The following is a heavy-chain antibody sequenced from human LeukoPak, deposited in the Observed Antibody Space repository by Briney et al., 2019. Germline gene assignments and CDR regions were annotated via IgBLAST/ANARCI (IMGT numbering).Heavy chain of an antibody. CDR2: ISSSSSYI. D-gene: IGHD3-3*01. CDR3: ARPKESGMKYYFDY. CDR1: GFTFSSYS. Sequence: GGSLRLSCAASGFTFSSYSMNWVRQAPGKGLEWVSSISSSSSYIYYADSVKRRFTISRDNAKNSLYLQMNSLRAEDTAVYYCARPKESGMKYYFDYWGQGTLVTVSS. V-gene: IGHV3-21*01. J-gene: IGHJ4*02.